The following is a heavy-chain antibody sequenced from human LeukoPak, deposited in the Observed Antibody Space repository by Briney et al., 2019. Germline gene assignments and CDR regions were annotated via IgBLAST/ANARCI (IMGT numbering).Heavy chain of an antibody. D-gene: IGHD1-26*01. CDR1: GYTFTSYG. CDR3: AREASGSYYTKDAFDI. Sequence: GASVKVSRKASGYTFTSYGITWVRQAPGQGLEWMGWISAYNGNTNYAQKFQGRVTMTTDTSTSTAYMELRSLRSDDTAVYYCAREASGSYYTKDAFDIWGQGTMVTVSS. V-gene: IGHV1-18*04. CDR2: ISAYNGNT. J-gene: IGHJ3*02.